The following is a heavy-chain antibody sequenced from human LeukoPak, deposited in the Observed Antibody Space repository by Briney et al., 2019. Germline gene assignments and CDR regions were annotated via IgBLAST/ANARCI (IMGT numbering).Heavy chain of an antibody. CDR2: IKNKSDGGTS. D-gene: IGHD1-26*01. Sequence: GGSLRLSCAVSGFTFSSAWMAWVRQAPGKGVEWLGRIKNKSDGGTSDAAEPVKGRFTISRDDSKSTLYLQMNSLGTEDTGVYYCTTWGGSFSRYWGQGTLVTVSS. V-gene: IGHV3-15*01. CDR3: TTWGGSFSRY. J-gene: IGHJ4*02. CDR1: GFTFSSAW.